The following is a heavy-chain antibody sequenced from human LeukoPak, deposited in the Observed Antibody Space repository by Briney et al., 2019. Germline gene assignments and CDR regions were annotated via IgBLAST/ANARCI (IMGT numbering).Heavy chain of an antibody. J-gene: IGHJ4*02. V-gene: IGHV1-18*01. CDR1: GYTFTSYD. Sequence: ASVKVSCKASGYTFTSYDINWVRQAPGQGLEWMGWISAYNGNTNYAQKLQGRVTMTTDTSTSTAYMELRSLRSDDTAVYYCARGGDSTSFGVPPLKPFDYWGQVTLVTVSS. D-gene: IGHD2-2*01. CDR2: ISAYNGNT. CDR3: ARGGDSTSFGVPPLKPFDY.